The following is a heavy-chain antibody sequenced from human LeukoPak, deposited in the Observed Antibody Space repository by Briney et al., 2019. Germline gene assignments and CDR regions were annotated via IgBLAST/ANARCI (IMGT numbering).Heavy chain of an antibody. J-gene: IGHJ5*02. D-gene: IGHD2-2*01. Sequence: SQTLSLTCAISGDSVSSNSVTWNWIRQSPSRGLEWLGRTYYRSTWYNDYAVSVRGRITVNPDTSKNQFSLHLNSVAPGDTAVYYCARRLTQYDCFDPWGQGILVTVSS. CDR1: GDSVSSNSVT. CDR2: TYYRSTWYN. V-gene: IGHV6-1*01. CDR3: ARRLTQYDCFDP.